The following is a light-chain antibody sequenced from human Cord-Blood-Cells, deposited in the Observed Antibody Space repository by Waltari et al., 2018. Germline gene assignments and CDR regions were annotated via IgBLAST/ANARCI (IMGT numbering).Light chain of an antibody. CDR3: MQALQTRT. J-gene: IGKJ1*01. Sequence: DIVMTQSPLSLPVTPGEPVSISCRSSQSLLHSNGYNDLDRYLQKPGQSPQLLIYFGSNRASGVPYRFSGSGSGTDFTLKISRVEAEDVGVYYCMQALQTRTFGQGTKVEIK. CDR1: QSLLHSNGYND. V-gene: IGKV2-28*01. CDR2: FGS.